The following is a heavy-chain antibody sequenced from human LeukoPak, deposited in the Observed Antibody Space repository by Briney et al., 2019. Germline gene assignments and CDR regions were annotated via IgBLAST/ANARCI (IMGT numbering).Heavy chain of an antibody. V-gene: IGHV4-4*07. CDR3: AEERAYSYGYYHDYYYYYYMDV. Sequence: PSETLSLTCTVSGGSISSYYWSWIRQPAGKGLEWIGRIYTSGSTNYNPSLKSRVTMSVDTSKNQFSLKLSSVTAADTAVYYCAEERAYSYGYYHDYYYYYYMDVWGKGTTVTVSS. D-gene: IGHD5-18*01. CDR1: GGSISSYY. CDR2: IYTSGST. J-gene: IGHJ6*03.